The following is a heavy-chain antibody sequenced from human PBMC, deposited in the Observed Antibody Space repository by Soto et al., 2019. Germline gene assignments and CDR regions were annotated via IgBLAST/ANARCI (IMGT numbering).Heavy chain of an antibody. Sequence: SVKVSCKASGCTFSSYAISWVRQAPGQGLEWMGGIIPIFGTANYAQKFQGRVTITADESTSTAYMALSSLRSEDTAVYYCARGTGTAGNYYYGMDVWGQGTSVTVSS. V-gene: IGHV1-69*13. CDR1: GCTFSSYA. CDR3: ARGTGTAGNYYYGMDV. CDR2: IIPIFGTA. D-gene: IGHD3-10*01. J-gene: IGHJ6*02.